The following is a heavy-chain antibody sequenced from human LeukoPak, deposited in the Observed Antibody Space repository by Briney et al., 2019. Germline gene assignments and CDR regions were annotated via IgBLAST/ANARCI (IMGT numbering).Heavy chain of an antibody. Sequence: SGPTLVKPTHTLTLTCTFSGFSLSTSGVGGGWIRQPPGKALEWLALIYWDGYKRYSPSLKSRLTITTDTSKNQVVLTMTNMDSVDTDTYYCAPATTYNWFDHWGQGTLVTVSS. CDR2: IYWDGYK. V-gene: IGHV2-5*02. CDR1: GFSLSTSGVG. D-gene: IGHD4-17*01. CDR3: APATTYNWFDH. J-gene: IGHJ5*02.